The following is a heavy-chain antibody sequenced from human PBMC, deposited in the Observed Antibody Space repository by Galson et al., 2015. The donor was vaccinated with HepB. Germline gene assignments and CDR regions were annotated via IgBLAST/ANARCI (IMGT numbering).Heavy chain of an antibody. Sequence: ETLSLTCTVSGGSINNYYWSWIRQPPGKGLEWIGYIYYSGSTNYNPSLKSRVTISLGTSKNQFSLRLTSVTAADTAVYYCARTMVRGVFNAYGGFDIWGQGTMVTVS. CDR2: IYYSGST. CDR1: GGSINNYY. CDR3: ARTMVRGVFNAYGGFDI. V-gene: IGHV4-59*08. D-gene: IGHD3-10*01. J-gene: IGHJ3*02.